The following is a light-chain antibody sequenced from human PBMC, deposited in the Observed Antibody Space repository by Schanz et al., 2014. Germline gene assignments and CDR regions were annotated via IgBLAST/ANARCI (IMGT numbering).Light chain of an antibody. V-gene: IGKV3D-15*01. Sequence: EIVMTQSPATLSVSPGERATLSCRASQSVSSNLAWYQQKPGQAPRLLIYAASIRAIGIPDRFSGSGSGTDFTLTISRLEPEDFATYYCQQYDSYPCTFGQGTKVEIK. CDR2: AAS. CDR1: QSVSSN. J-gene: IGKJ1*01. CDR3: QQYDSYPCT.